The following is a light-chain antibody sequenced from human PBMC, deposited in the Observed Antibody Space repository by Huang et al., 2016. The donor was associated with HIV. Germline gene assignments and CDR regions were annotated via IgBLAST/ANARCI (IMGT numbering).Light chain of an antibody. CDR2: GAS. J-gene: IGKJ3*01. CDR1: QSVGSN. Sequence: EIVMTQSPVTLSVSPGERATLSCRASQSVGSNLAWYQHKPGQAPRLLVYGASTRATGIPARFSGSGSWTEFSLTISSLQSEDFAIYYCQQYDDWPRGFTFGPGTKVDIK. V-gene: IGKV3-15*01. CDR3: QQYDDWPRGFT.